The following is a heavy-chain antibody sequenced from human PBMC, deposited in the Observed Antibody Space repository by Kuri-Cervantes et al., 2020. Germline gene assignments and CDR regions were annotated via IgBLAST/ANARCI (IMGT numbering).Heavy chain of an antibody. Sequence: SETLSLTCTVSGGSISSYYWSWIRQPPGKGLEWIGYIYYSGSTNYNPSLKSRVTMSVDSSKNQFSLKLTSATAADTAVYYCARDRLAMVVWGQGALVTVSS. CDR2: IYYSGST. D-gene: IGHD5-18*01. CDR3: ARDRLAMVV. V-gene: IGHV4-59*13. CDR1: GGSISSYY. J-gene: IGHJ4*02.